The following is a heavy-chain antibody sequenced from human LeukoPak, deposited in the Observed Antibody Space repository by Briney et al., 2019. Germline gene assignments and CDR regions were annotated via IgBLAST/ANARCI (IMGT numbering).Heavy chain of an antibody. V-gene: IGHV4-61*09. J-gene: IGHJ4*02. CDR2: IFTRGTT. CDR3: ARSSLAVYFDY. CDR1: GASISSGSYY. Sequence: SETLSLTCTVSGASISSGSYYWNWIRQPAGKGLEWLGNIFTRGTTNYNASLASRLTLSLDTAKNQFSLYLSSVTAADTAMYFCARSSLAVYFDYWGQGTHVTASS.